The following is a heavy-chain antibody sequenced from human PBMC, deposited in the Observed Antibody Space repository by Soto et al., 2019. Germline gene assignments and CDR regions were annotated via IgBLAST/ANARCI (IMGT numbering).Heavy chain of an antibody. V-gene: IGHV3-21*01. CDR3: ARDPPPNYDFWSGYYRSYYYYMDV. D-gene: IGHD3-3*01. CDR2: ISSSSSYI. J-gene: IGHJ6*03. CDR1: GFTFSSYS. Sequence: GGSLRLSCAASGFTFSSYSMNWVRQAPGKGLEWVSSISSSSSYIYYADSVKGRFTISRDNAKNSLYLQMNSLRAEDTAVYYCARDPPPNYDFWSGYYRSYYYYMDVWGKGTTVTVSS.